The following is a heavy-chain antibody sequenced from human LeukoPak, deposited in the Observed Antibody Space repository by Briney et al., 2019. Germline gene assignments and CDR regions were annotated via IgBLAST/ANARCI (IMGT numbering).Heavy chain of an antibody. Sequence: GGSLRLSCAASGFTVSSNYMSWVRQAPGKGLEWVSVIYSGGSTYYADSVKGRFTISRDNAKNSLYLQMNSLRAEDTAVYYCARFSPSKLVFDYWGQGTLVTVSS. CDR2: IYSGGST. V-gene: IGHV3-53*01. CDR1: GFTVSSNY. CDR3: ARFSPSKLVFDY. J-gene: IGHJ4*02. D-gene: IGHD6-6*01.